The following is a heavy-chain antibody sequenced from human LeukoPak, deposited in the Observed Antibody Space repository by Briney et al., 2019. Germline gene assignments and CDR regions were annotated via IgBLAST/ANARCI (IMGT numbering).Heavy chain of an antibody. J-gene: IGHJ4*02. V-gene: IGHV3-74*01. CDR1: GFTFSSYW. D-gene: IGHD6-13*01. CDR3: GRDIATAVDY. Sequence: GGSLRLSCTASGFTFSSYWMHWVRQAPGKGLVWVLRINSPGISTNYADSVKGRFTISRDNAKNTLYLQMNSLRAEDTAIYYCGRDIATAVDYWGLGTLVTVSS. CDR2: INSPGIST.